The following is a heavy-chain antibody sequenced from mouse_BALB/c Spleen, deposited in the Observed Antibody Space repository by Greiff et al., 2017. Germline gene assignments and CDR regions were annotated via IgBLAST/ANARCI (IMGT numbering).Heavy chain of an antibody. Sequence: QVQLQQSGAELVRPGASVTLSCKASGYTFTDYEMHWVKQTPVHGLEWIGAIDPETGGTAYNQKFKGKATLTADKSSSTAYMELRSLTSEDSAVYYCTRGGYYGSSWFAYWGQGTLVTVAA. CDR3: TRGGYYGSSWFAY. D-gene: IGHD1-1*01. J-gene: IGHJ3*01. CDR2: IDPETGGT. V-gene: IGHV1-15*01. CDR1: GYTFTDYE.